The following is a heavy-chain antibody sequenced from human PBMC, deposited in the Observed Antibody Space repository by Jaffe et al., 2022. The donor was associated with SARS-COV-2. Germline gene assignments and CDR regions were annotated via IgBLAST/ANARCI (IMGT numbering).Heavy chain of an antibody. J-gene: IGHJ4*02. Sequence: EVQLVESGGGLVQPGRSLRLSCAASGFTFDDYAIHWVRQAPGKGLEWVSGINWNSDIIGYADSVKGRFTISRDNAKNSLYLQMNSLRAEDTALYYCAKTASSHCSGSGGRCYSGGVFDYWGQGTLVTVSS. CDR1: GFTFDDYA. V-gene: IGHV3-9*01. D-gene: IGHD2-15*01. CDR3: AKTASSHCSGSGGRCYSGGVFDY. CDR2: INWNSDII.